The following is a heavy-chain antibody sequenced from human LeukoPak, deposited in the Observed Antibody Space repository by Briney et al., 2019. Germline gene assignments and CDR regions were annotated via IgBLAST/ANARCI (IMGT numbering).Heavy chain of an antibody. J-gene: IGHJ4*02. D-gene: IGHD4-11*01. CDR2: INEDGSEK. V-gene: IGHV3-7*01. CDR3: ARSKIDY. CDR1: GFTFSTYW. Sequence: GGTLRLSCAASGFTFSTYWMMWVRQAPGKGLEWVANINEDGSEKYYADSVEGRFTISRDNAKNSLDLQMSSLRADDTALYYCARSKIDYWGQGTLVTVSS.